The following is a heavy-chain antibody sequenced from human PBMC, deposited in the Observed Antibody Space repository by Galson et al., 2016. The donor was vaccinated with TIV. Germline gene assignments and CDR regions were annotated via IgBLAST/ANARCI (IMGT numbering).Heavy chain of an antibody. J-gene: IGHJ4*02. CDR3: AREVRYQGWFGKPMFPIIDY. D-gene: IGHD3-10*02. CDR2: INVYNGNT. Sequence: SVKVSCKASGYSFSSFGISWVRQAPGQGLEWMGWINVYNGNTNYIERLQGRVTMTADTSTTTAYMEMRSLRSDDTAVYYCAREVRYQGWFGKPMFPIIDYWGQGTLVTVSP. V-gene: IGHV1-18*01. CDR1: GYSFSSFG.